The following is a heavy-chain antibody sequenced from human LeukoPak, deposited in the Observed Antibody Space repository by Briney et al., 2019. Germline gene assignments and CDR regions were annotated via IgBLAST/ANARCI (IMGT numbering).Heavy chain of an antibody. J-gene: IGHJ5*02. Sequence: QTLSLTCAISGDSVSSNSAAWNWIRQSPSRGLEWLGRTYYRSKWYNDYAVSVKSRITINPDTSKNQFSLQLNSVTPEDTAVYYCARVSVSSAMMGKYNWFDPWGQGTLVTVSS. V-gene: IGHV6-1*01. CDR1: GDSVSSNSAA. D-gene: IGHD2-2*01. CDR3: ARVSVSSAMMGKYNWFDP. CDR2: TYYRSKWYN.